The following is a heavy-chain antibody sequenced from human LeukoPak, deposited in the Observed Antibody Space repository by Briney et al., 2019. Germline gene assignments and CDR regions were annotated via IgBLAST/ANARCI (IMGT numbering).Heavy chain of an antibody. D-gene: IGHD3-9*01. CDR3: TSRQLRYFEGYFDY. CDR2: IIPIFGTA. Sequence: SVKVSCKASGGTFSSYAISWVRQAPGQGLEWMGGIIPIFGTANYAQKFQGRVTITADESTSTAYMELSSLRSEDTAVYYCTSRQLRYFEGYFDYWGQGTLVTVSS. CDR1: GGTFSSYA. J-gene: IGHJ4*02. V-gene: IGHV1-69*13.